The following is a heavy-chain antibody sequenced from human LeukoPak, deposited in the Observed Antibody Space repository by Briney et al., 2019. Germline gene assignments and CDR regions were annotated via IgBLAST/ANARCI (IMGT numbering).Heavy chain of an antibody. CDR2: IYYSGST. CDR3: AAYDSSGYNYYFDY. CDR1: GGSISSYY. Sequence: TPSETLSLTCTVSGGSISSYYWSWIRQPPGKGLEWIGYIYYSGSTNYNPSLKSRVTISVDTSKNQFSLKLSSVTAADTAVYYCAAYDSSGYNYYFDYWGQGTLVTVSS. D-gene: IGHD3-22*01. J-gene: IGHJ4*02. V-gene: IGHV4-59*01.